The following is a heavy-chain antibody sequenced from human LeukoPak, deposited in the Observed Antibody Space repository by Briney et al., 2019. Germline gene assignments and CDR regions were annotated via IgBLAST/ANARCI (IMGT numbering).Heavy chain of an antibody. V-gene: IGHV1-46*01. CDR3: ARDGSYYDSRRGFDY. Sequence: ASVTVSCKASGYTCTSYYMHWVRQAPGQGLEWMGIINPSGGRTSYAQKFQGRVTMTRDTSTSTVYMELSSLRSEDTAVYYCARDGSYYDSRRGFDYWGQGTLVTVSS. J-gene: IGHJ4*02. CDR1: GYTCTSYY. D-gene: IGHD3-22*01. CDR2: INPSGGRT.